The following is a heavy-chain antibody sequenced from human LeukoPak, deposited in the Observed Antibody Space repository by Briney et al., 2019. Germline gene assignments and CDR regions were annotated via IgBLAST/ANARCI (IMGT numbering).Heavy chain of an antibody. CDR3: ARDIFRGSYYRGGDAFDI. CDR1: GGTFSSYA. CDR2: IIPIFGTA. V-gene: IGHV1-69*05. J-gene: IGHJ3*02. D-gene: IGHD3-10*01. Sequence: GASVKVSCKASGGTFSSYAISWVRQAPGQGLEWMGGIIPIFGTANYAQKFQGRVTITTDESTSTAYMELRSLRSDDTAVYYCARDIFRGSYYRGGDAFDIWGQGTMVTVSS.